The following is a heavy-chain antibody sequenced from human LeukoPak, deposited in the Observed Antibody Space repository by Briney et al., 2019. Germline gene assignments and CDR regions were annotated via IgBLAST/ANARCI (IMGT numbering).Heavy chain of an antibody. CDR2: IRSKTYGGTV. V-gene: IGHV3-49*04. CDR1: GFNFGDYA. J-gene: IGHJ4*02. CDR3: TRDLLDSVISGYYLHPDY. D-gene: IGHD3-22*01. Sequence: GGSLRLSCTASGFNFGDYAMSWVRQAPGKGLEWVAFIRSKTYGGTVEYAASVRGRFTISRDDSKSIAYLQMNSLKTEDTALYYCTRDLLDSVISGYYLHPDYWGQGTLVTVSS.